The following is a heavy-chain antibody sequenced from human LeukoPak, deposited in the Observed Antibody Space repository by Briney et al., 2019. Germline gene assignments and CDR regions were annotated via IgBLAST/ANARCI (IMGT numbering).Heavy chain of an antibody. D-gene: IGHD3-3*01. J-gene: IGHJ5*02. V-gene: IGHV4-34*01. CDR2: INYSGST. CDR3: ARSAGYDSWSSYSRPYNWFDP. Sequence: KPSETLSLTCAVYGGSFSGYYWSWIRQTPGKGLEWIGDINYSGSTNYKPALKSRVSISVDTSNNQFSLRLSSVTAADTAVYYCARSAGYDSWSSYSRPYNWFDPWGQGTLVTVSS. CDR1: GGSFSGYY.